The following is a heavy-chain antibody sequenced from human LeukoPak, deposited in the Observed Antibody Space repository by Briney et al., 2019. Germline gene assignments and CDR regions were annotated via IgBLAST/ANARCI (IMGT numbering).Heavy chain of an antibody. J-gene: IGHJ4*02. V-gene: IGHV4-34*01. Sequence: PSETLSLTCAVYGGSFSGYYWSWIRQPPGKGLEWIGEINHSGSTNYNPSLKSRVTISVDTSKNQFSLKLSSVTAADTAVYYCARANGNVWFGEPYYFDYWGQGTLVTVSS. CDR2: INHSGST. CDR1: GGSFSGYY. D-gene: IGHD3-10*01. CDR3: ARANGNVWFGEPYYFDY.